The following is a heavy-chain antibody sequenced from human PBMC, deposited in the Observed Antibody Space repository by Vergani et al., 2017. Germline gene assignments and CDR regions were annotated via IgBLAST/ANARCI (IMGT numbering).Heavy chain of an antibody. D-gene: IGHD3-10*01. J-gene: IGHJ6*02. CDR3: ARRLGDNYSYGMDV. CDR1: GFTFSSYA. Sequence: EVQLLESGGGLVQPGGSLRLSCAASGFTFSSYAMSWVRQAPGKGLEWVSAIRGSGGSTYYADSVKGRFTISRDNSKNTLYLQMNSLRAEDTAVYYCARRLGDNYSYGMDVWGQGTTVTVSS. V-gene: IGHV3-23*01. CDR2: IRGSGGST.